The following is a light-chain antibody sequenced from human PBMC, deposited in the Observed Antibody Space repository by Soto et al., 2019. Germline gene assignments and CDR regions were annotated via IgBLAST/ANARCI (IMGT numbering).Light chain of an antibody. J-gene: IGLJ1*01. Sequence: QSALTQPASMSGSPGQSITISCTGTSSDIGRYNFVSWYQHHPGKAPKLIIYEATKRPSGVSYRFSGSKSGNTASLTISGLQAEDEADYYCTSYTITSTYVFGTGTKVIV. CDR3: TSYTITSTYV. CDR1: SSDIGRYNF. V-gene: IGLV2-14*01. CDR2: EAT.